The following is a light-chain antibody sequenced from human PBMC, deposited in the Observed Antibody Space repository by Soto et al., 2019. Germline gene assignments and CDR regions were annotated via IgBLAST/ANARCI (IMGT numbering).Light chain of an antibody. J-gene: IGKJ1*01. Sequence: EIVLIQSPATLSLSPGERATLSCRATLRLSSSYFAWYQQKPGQAPRLLIYGASSRAAGIPDRFTGSGSGTEFTLTISRLEPEDFAVYFCQQHRTFGQGTKVDIK. CDR1: LRLSSSY. CDR2: GAS. CDR3: QQHRT. V-gene: IGKV3-20*01.